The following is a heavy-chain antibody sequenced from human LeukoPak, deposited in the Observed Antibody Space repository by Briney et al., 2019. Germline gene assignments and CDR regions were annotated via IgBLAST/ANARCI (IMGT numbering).Heavy chain of an antibody. J-gene: IGHJ4*02. CDR3: RVEMATISQTYYFDY. CDR1: VGSFSGYY. CDR2: INHSGST. D-gene: IGHD5-24*01. V-gene: IGHV4-34*01. Sequence: PSETLSLTCAVYVGSFSGYYWSWIRQPPGEGLEWIGEINHSGSTNYNPSLKSRVTISVDTSKNQFSLKLSSVTAADTAVYYCRVEMATISQTYYFDYWGQGTLVTVSS.